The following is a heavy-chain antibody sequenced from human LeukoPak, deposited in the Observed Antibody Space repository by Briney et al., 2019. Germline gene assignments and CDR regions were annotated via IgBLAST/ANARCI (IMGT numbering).Heavy chain of an antibody. Sequence: SETLSLTCAVYGGSLNGYHWSWIRQSPGKGLEWIGEINHSGATDYKSSLRSRITLSVDASKKQFSLKVFSATAADTAVYYCARRALGFCYGTICGRPFGTWGHGTMVTVTS. D-gene: IGHD2/OR15-2a*01. CDR2: INHSGAT. CDR3: ARRALGFCYGTICGRPFGT. CDR1: GGSLNGYH. J-gene: IGHJ3*02. V-gene: IGHV4-34*01.